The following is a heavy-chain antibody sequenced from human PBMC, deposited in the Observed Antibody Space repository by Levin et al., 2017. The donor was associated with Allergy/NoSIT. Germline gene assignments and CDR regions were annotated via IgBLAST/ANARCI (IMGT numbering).Heavy chain of an antibody. Sequence: GESLKISCAASGFTFSSYAMSWVRQAPGKGLEWVSAISGSGGSTYYADSVKGRFTISRDNSKNTLYLQMNSLRAEDTAVYYCARGGITLGYSSSWYTLRGAFDIWGQGTMVTVSS. CDR3: ARGGITLGYSSSWYTLRGAFDI. CDR2: ISGSGGST. CDR1: GFTFSSYA. V-gene: IGHV3-23*01. D-gene: IGHD6-13*01. J-gene: IGHJ3*02.